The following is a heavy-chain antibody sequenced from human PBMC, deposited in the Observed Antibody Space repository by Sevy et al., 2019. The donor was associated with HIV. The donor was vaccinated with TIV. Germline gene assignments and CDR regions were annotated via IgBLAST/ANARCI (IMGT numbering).Heavy chain of an antibody. CDR1: GFTFGSYW. Sequence: GGSLRLSCAASGFTFGSYWMSWVRQAPGKGLEWVANIKQDGSEIYYVESVKGRFTISRDNAKNSLYLQMNSLRAEDTAVYYCARDFVPGFYASGSYFDYWGQGTLVTVSS. CDR2: IKQDGSEI. D-gene: IGHD3-10*01. V-gene: IGHV3-7*01. CDR3: ARDFVPGFYASGSYFDY. J-gene: IGHJ4*02.